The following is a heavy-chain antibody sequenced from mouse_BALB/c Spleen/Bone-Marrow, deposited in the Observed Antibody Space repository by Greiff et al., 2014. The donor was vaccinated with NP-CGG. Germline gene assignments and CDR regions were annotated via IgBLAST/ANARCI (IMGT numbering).Heavy chain of an antibody. CDR1: GYAFSSYW. CDR3: ARQYGNYFDY. D-gene: IGHD2-10*02. V-gene: IGHV1-80*01. Sequence: VQLQQPGAELVRPGSSVKISCKASGYAFSSYWMNWVKQRPGQGLEWIGQIYPGVGDTNYNGKFKGKATLTADKSSSTAYMQLSSLTSEDSAVYFCARQYGNYFDYWGQGTTLTVSS. CDR2: IYPGVGDT. J-gene: IGHJ2*01.